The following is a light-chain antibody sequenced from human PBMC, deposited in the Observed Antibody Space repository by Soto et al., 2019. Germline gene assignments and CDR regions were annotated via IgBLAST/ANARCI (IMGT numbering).Light chain of an antibody. V-gene: IGKV3-20*01. CDR3: QQYGSSPLFT. J-gene: IGKJ3*01. Sequence: EIVLTQSPGTLSLSPGERATLSCRASQSVSSSYLAWDQQKPGQAPRLLIYGASSRATGIPDRFSGSGSGTDFTLTISRLEPEDCAVYYCQQYGSSPLFTFGLGTKVDIK. CDR1: QSVSSSY. CDR2: GAS.